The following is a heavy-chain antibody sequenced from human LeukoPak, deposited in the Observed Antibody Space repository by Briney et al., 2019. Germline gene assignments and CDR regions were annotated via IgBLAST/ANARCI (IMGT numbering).Heavy chain of an antibody. Sequence: GGSLRLSCAASGFVFSNSWMYWVRQTPGKGLVWVSRINIDGSMVDYADSVKGRFTISRDNAKDTLFLQMNSLRVDDTAVYYCARRAICYRDWFAPWGQGVPVIVSS. CDR3: ARRAICYRDWFAP. CDR2: INIDGSMV. D-gene: IGHD2-15*01. V-gene: IGHV3-74*01. CDR1: GFVFSNSW. J-gene: IGHJ5*02.